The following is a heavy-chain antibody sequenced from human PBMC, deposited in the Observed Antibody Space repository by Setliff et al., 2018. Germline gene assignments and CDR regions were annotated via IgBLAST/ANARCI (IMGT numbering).Heavy chain of an antibody. CDR3: AKGGQQVAPDGRWFDP. CDR1: GFSFSSYA. CDR2: IFGSGDNT. D-gene: IGHD6-13*01. Sequence: PGESLKISCAASGFSFSSYAMSWVRQAPGKGLEWVSKIFGSGDNTYYADSVKGRFTISRDSSKNTLYLQMSSLRDDDTAVYYCAKGGQQVAPDGRWFDPWGQGSLVTVSS. V-gene: IGHV3-23*01. J-gene: IGHJ5*02.